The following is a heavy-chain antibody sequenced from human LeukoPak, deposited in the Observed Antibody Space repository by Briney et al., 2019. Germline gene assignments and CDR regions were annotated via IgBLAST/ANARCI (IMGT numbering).Heavy chain of an antibody. CDR1: GFTFDDYA. D-gene: IGHD3-3*01. J-gene: IGHJ6*02. Sequence: PGGSLRLSCASSGFTFDDYAMHWVRQAPGKGLEWVSLISGDGGSTYYADSVKGRFTISRDNSKNSLYLQMNSLRTEDTALYYCAKDLEVTIFGAVLRGMDVWGQGTTVTVSS. V-gene: IGHV3-43*02. CDR3: AKDLEVTIFGAVLRGMDV. CDR2: ISGDGGST.